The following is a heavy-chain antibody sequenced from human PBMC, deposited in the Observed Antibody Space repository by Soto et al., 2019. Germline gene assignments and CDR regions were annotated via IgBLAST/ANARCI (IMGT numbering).Heavy chain of an antibody. CDR3: ARATRYFGSFDS. CDR2: IYTGGST. J-gene: IGHJ4*02. Sequence: LRLSCAASGFNVSNNYMTWLRQAPGKGLEWVSVIYTGGSTYYAASVKGRSSISRDSSKNMVFLHMNSLRVEDTAVYYCARATRYFGSFDSWGQGTLVTVSS. D-gene: IGHD1-1*01. V-gene: IGHV3-53*01. CDR1: GFNVSNNY.